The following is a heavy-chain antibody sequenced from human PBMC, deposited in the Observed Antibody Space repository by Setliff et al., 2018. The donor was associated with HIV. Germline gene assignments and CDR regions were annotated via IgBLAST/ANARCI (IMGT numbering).Heavy chain of an antibody. D-gene: IGHD2-8*01. Sequence: GASVKVSCKASGYTFVGYYVHWVRQVPGQGLEWMGRINPNSGGTNYAQKFQGRVTMTRDTSITTAYMELSRLRSDDTAVYYCASKVHCTSGVCLDAFDIWGQGTMVTVSS. J-gene: IGHJ3*02. CDR3: ASKVHCTSGVCLDAFDI. V-gene: IGHV1-2*06. CDR2: INPNSGGT. CDR1: GYTFVGYY.